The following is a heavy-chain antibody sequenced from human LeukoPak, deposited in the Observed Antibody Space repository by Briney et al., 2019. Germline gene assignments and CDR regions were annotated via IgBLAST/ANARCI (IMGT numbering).Heavy chain of an antibody. D-gene: IGHD3-16*02. J-gene: IGHJ5*02. CDR2: INTNTGNP. CDR1: GYTFTSYA. V-gene: IGHV7-4-1*02. Sequence: GASVKVSCKASGYTFTSYAMNWVRQAPGQGLEWMGWINTNTGNPTYAQGFTGRFVFSLDTSVSTAYLQISSLKAEDTAVYYCARDKADMITFGGVIVLNWFDPWGQGTLVAVSS. CDR3: ARDKADMITFGGVIVLNWFDP.